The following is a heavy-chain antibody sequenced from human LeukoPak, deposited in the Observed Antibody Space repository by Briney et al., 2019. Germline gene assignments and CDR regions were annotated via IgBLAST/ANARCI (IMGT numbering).Heavy chain of an antibody. V-gene: IGHV3-23*01. D-gene: IGHD3-10*01. CDR2: ISGSGIYT. CDR1: GFTFSSYA. J-gene: IGHJ4*02. CDR3: ARDPEIWFGELLPGY. Sequence: PGGSLRLSCAASGFTFSSYAMSWVRQAPGKGLEWVSAISGSGIYTYYADSVKGRFTISRDNSKNTLYLQMNSLRAEDTAVYYCARDPEIWFGELLPGYWGQGTLVTVSS.